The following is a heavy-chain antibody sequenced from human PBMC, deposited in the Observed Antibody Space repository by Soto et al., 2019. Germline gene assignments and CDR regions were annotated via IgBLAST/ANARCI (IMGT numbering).Heavy chain of an antibody. CDR3: AKKTGSAWPNFDS. D-gene: IGHD6-19*01. J-gene: IGHJ4*02. V-gene: IGHV3-23*01. CDR2: INPGGGST. Sequence: GSLRLSCAASGFTFSSYAMSWVRLAPGRGLEWVSAINPGGGSTYYADSVKGRFTISRDNSKSTLHLQMNTLRAEDTAIYYCAKKTGSAWPNFDSWGQGALVTVSS. CDR1: GFTFSSYA.